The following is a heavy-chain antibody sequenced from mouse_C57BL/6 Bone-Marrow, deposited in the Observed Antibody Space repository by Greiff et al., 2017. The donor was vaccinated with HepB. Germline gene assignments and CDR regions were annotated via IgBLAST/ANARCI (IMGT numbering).Heavy chain of an antibody. V-gene: IGHV1-64*01. J-gene: IGHJ4*01. D-gene: IGHD3-1*01. CDR3: ARSGGYYAMDY. CDR2: IHPNSGST. Sequence: QVQLQQPGAELVKPGASVKLSCKASGYTFTSYWMHWVKQRPGQGLEWIGMIHPNSGSTNYNEKFKSKATLTVDKSSSTACMQLSSLTSEDSAVYYCARSGGYYAMDYWGQGTSVTVSS. CDR1: GYTFTSYW.